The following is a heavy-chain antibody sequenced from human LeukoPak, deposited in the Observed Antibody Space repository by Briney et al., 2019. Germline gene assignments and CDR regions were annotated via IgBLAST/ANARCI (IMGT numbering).Heavy chain of an antibody. V-gene: IGHV4-4*02. CDR3: AASGVGGYYFDY. CDR2: IYDNGST. J-gene: IGHJ4*02. CDR1: GGSISRSNW. Sequence: PSETLSLTCAVSGGSISRSNWWSWVRQSPGKGLEWIGEIYDNGSTNYNPSLKSRVTISVDTSKNQFSLKLSSVTAADTAVYYCAASGVGGYYFDYWGQGTLVTVSS. D-gene: IGHD3-16*01.